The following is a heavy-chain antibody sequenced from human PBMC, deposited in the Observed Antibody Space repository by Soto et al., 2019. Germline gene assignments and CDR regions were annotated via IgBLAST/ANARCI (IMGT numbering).Heavy chain of an antibody. D-gene: IGHD5-18*01. CDR1: GGSISSYY. CDR2: IYYSGST. J-gene: IGHJ5*02. CDR3: ARIPVDTYMINWFDP. V-gene: IGHV4-59*01. Sequence: LSLTCTVSGGSISSYYWSWIRQPPGKGLEWIGYIYYSGSTNYNPSLKSRVSISLDTSKNQFSLRLTSVTAADTAVYYCARIPVDTYMINWFDPWGQGTLVTVSS.